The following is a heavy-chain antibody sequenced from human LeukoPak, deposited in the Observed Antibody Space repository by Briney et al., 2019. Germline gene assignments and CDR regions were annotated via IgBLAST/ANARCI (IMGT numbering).Heavy chain of an antibody. J-gene: IGHJ6*03. CDR1: GYSFTSYW. Sequence: GESLKISCKGSGYSFTSYWIGWVRQMPGKGLEWMGIIYPGDSDTRYSPSFQGQVTISADKSISNAYLQWSSLKASDTAMYYCASNGLLHYYYMDVWGKGTTVTVSS. CDR2: IYPGDSDT. CDR3: ASNGLLHYYYMDV. V-gene: IGHV5-51*01.